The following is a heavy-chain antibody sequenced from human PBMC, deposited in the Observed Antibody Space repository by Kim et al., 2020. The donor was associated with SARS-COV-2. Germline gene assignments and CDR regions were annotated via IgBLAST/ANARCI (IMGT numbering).Heavy chain of an antibody. D-gene: IGHD4-17*01. CDR3: ARYTVTTPWFDP. V-gene: IGHV4-39*01. CDR2: T. J-gene: IGHJ5*02. Sequence: TYYNPSRRIRVTISVDTSKNQYSLRLSSVTAADTAVYYCARYTVTTPWFDPWGQGTLVTVSS.